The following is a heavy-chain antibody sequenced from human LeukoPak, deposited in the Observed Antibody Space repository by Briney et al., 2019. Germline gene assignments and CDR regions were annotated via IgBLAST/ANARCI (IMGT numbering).Heavy chain of an antibody. CDR3: AGRVTGYSSGYVY. CDR2: ISSSGSTI. J-gene: IGHJ4*02. Sequence: PGGSLRLSCAASGFTFSDYYMSWIRQAPGKGLEWVSYISSSGSTIYYAGPVKGRFTISRDNSENTVYLQMNNLRAEDTAVYYCAGRVTGYSSGYVYWGQGTLVTVSS. V-gene: IGHV3-11*01. CDR1: GFTFSDYY. D-gene: IGHD5-18*01.